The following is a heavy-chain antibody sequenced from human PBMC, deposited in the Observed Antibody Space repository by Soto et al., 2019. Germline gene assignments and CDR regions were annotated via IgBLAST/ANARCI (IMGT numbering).Heavy chain of an antibody. V-gene: IGHV4-59*08. CDR2: IYYSGST. CDR3: ARIWFGEFNWFDP. J-gene: IGHJ5*02. Sequence: SETLSLTCTVSGGSISSYYWSWIRQPPGKGLEWIGYIYYSGSTNYNPSLKSRVTISVDTSKNQFSLKLSSVTAADTAVYYCARIWFGEFNWFDPWGQGTLVTVS. CDR1: GGSISSYY. D-gene: IGHD3-10*01.